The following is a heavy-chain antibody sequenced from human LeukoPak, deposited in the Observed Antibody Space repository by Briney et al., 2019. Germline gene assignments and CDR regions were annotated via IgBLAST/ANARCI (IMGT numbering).Heavy chain of an antibody. CDR3: ARGPFSRDNFDY. J-gene: IGHJ4*02. D-gene: IGHD5-24*01. CDR2: IKKDGSEE. Sequence: GGSLRLSCAASVFTLKNYWMSWVRQAPGKGLEWVADIKKDGSEEYYVDSVKGRFTISRDNAKNSLFLQMSSLRAEDTAIYYCARGPFSRDNFDYWGQGTLVTVSS. V-gene: IGHV3-7*03. CDR1: VFTLKNYW.